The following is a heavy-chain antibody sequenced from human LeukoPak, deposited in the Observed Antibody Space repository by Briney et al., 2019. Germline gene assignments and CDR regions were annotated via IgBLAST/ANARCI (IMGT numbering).Heavy chain of an antibody. CDR1: GFTFSSYS. Sequence: GGSLRLSCAASGFTFSSYSMNWVRQAPGKGLEWVSYISSSSSTIYCADSVKGRFTISRDNAKNSLYLQMNSLRAEDTAVYYCARGLDYYDSSGSPDYWGQGTLVTVSS. J-gene: IGHJ4*02. CDR3: ARGLDYYDSSGSPDY. V-gene: IGHV3-48*04. D-gene: IGHD3-22*01. CDR2: ISSSSSTI.